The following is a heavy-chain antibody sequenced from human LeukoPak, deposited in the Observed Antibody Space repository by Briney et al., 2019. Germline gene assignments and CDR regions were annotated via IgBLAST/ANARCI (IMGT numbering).Heavy chain of an antibody. Sequence: SETLSLTCTVSGGSIRSDYWSWIRQPPGKGLEWIGKIYYSGTTNSGSTNYNPSLKSRVIITVDTYKSLFSLRVNSVTAEDTVVYYCASGRTYATRFDYWGRGTLVTVSS. J-gene: IGHJ4*02. CDR2: IYYSGTTNSGST. D-gene: IGHD2-2*01. CDR3: ASGRTYATRFDY. V-gene: IGHV4-59*01. CDR1: GGSIRSDY.